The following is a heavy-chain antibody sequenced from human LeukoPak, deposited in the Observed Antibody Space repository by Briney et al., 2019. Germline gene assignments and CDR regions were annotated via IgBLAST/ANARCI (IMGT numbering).Heavy chain of an antibody. J-gene: IGHJ4*02. Sequence: ASVKVSCKVYGYILTELSMHWVRQAPGKGLEWMGGFDPEDGETIYAQKFQGRFTMTEDTSTDTAYMELSSLRSEDTAVYYCVSVKGESGDYDRSHFDYWGQGTLVTVSS. CDR1: GYILTELS. D-gene: IGHD3-22*01. CDR2: FDPEDGET. V-gene: IGHV1-24*01. CDR3: VSVKGESGDYDRSHFDY.